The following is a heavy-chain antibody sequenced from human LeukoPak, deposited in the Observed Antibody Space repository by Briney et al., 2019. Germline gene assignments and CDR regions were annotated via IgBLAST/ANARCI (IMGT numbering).Heavy chain of an antibody. J-gene: IGHJ5*02. CDR2: IYHSGST. Sequence: SETLSLTCTVSGYSISSGYYWGWIRQPPGKGLEWIGSIYHSGSTYYNPSLKSRVTISVDTSKNQFSLKLSSVTAADTAVYYCARFHPVTAVAGEVRGWFDPWGQGTLVTVSS. CDR1: GYSISSGYY. D-gene: IGHD6-19*01. CDR3: ARFHPVTAVAGEVRGWFDP. V-gene: IGHV4-38-2*02.